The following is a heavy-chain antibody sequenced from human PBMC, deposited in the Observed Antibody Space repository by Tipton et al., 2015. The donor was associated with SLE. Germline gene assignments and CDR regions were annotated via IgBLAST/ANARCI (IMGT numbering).Heavy chain of an antibody. CDR2: IRYDGSNK. V-gene: IGHV3-30*02. J-gene: IGHJ2*01. CDR1: GFTFSSYA. D-gene: IGHD5-24*01. Sequence: SLRLSCAASGFTFSSYAMSWVRQAPGKGLEWVAFIRYDGSNKYYADSVKGRFTISRDNSKNTLYLQMNSLRAEDTAVYYCARGFGADGFRGYDQVPTRYFDLWGRGTLVTVSS. CDR3: ARGFGADGFRGYDQVPTRYFDL.